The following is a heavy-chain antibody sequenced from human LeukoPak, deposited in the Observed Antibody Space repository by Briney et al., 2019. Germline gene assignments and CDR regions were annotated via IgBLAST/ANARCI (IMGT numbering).Heavy chain of an antibody. CDR2: IYSGESDT. CDR1: GYRFTSYW. Sequence: GESLKISRKGSGYRFTSYWIGWVRQMPGKGLEWMGIIYSGESDTRYSPSLQGQVTISADQSLSTAYLQWSSLKAADTAMYYCATHSLDSSGYYYDYWGQGTLVTVSS. D-gene: IGHD3-22*01. V-gene: IGHV5-51*01. J-gene: IGHJ4*02. CDR3: ATHSLDSSGYYYDY.